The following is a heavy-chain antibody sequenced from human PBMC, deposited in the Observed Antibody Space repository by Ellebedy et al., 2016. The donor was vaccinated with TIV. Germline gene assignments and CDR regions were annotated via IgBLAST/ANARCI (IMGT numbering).Heavy chain of an antibody. D-gene: IGHD5-24*01. CDR3: ARMADFDY. CDR2: IGQDGSAK. J-gene: IGHJ4*02. V-gene: IGHV3-7*03. Sequence: GGSLRLSCAASGFTFSNAWMSWVRQAPGKGLEWVANIGQDGSAKNYVDSVKGRFTMARDNAKNSLYLQMNSLRPDDTAVYYCARMADFDYWGQGTLVTVSS. CDR1: GFTFSNAW.